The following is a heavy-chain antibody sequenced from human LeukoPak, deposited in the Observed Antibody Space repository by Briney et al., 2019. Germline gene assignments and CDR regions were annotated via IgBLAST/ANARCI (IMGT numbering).Heavy chain of an antibody. CDR2: ISSSSSTI. D-gene: IGHD3-22*01. Sequence: PGGSLRLSCAASGFTFSSYSMNWVRQAPGKGLEWVSYISSSSSTIYYADSVKGRFTISRDNAKNSLYLQMNNLRAEDTAVYYCARSNYYDSSGYPSFDNWGQGTLVTVSS. CDR1: GFTFSSYS. V-gene: IGHV3-48*04. J-gene: IGHJ4*02. CDR3: ARSNYYDSSGYPSFDN.